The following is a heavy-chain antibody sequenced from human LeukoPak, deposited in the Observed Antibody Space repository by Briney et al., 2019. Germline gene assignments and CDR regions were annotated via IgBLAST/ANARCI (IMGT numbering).Heavy chain of an antibody. CDR1: GYTFTSYD. J-gene: IGHJ4*02. V-gene: IGHV1-8*01. CDR2: MNPNSGNT. CDR3: ARVSMIYGSGSYYGY. Sequence: ASVKVSCKASGYTFTSYDINWVRQATGQGLEWMGWMNPNSGNTGYAQKVQGRVTMTRNTSKKTVYMELSSLRSEDTAVYYCARVSMIYGSGSYYGYWGQGTLVTVSS. D-gene: IGHD3-10*01.